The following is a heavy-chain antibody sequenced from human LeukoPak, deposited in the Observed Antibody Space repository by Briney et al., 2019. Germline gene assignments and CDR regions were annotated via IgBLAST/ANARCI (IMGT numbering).Heavy chain of an antibody. CDR1: GFTFDDYA. CDR2: IASSGGST. Sequence: GGSLRLSCAASGFTFDDYAMNWVRQAPGKGLEWVSLIASSGGSTYYADSVKGRFTISRDNSKNTLSLQMNSLRVEDTAIYYCAKDIQLSTWGLGTMVTVSS. CDR3: AKDIQLST. D-gene: IGHD5-24*01. J-gene: IGHJ3*01. V-gene: IGHV3-23*01.